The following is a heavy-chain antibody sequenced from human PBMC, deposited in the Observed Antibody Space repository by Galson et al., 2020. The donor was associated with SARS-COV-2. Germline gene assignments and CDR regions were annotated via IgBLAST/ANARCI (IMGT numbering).Heavy chain of an antibody. J-gene: IGHJ4*02. V-gene: IGHV4-59*01. CDR1: GVSITTYY. CDR3: ARDIEYPGSFYYFDS. CDR2: ISYSGVT. D-gene: IGHD1-26*01. Sequence: SQTLSLTCMVSGVSITTYYWSWIRQSPGAGLEWIGQISYSGVTKYNPSLKSRVTMSIDTPRKQFSLNLGSVSAADTAVYYCARDIEYPGSFYYFDSWGQGNRVTVSS.